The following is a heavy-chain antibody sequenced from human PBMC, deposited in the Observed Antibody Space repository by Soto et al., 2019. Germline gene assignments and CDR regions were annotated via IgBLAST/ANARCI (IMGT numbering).Heavy chain of an antibody. CDR1: GGSISSYY. Sequence: SETLSLTCTVSGGSISSYYWSWIRQPPGKGLEWIGYIYYSGSTNYNPSLKSRVTISVDTSKNQFSLKLSSVTAADTAVYYCARADSSSSYYYYMDVWGKGTTVTVSS. D-gene: IGHD6-6*01. CDR2: IYYSGST. V-gene: IGHV4-59*01. CDR3: ARADSSSSYYYYMDV. J-gene: IGHJ6*03.